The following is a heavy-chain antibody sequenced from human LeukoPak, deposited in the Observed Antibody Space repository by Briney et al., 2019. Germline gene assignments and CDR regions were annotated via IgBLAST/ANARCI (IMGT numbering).Heavy chain of an antibody. CDR2: IWYDGSNK. Sequence: PGGSLRLSCAASGITFSSYSMNWVCQAPGKGLEWVAVIWYDGSNKYYADSVKGRFTISRDSSKNTLYLQMNSLRAEDTAVYYCAREGGGRWLQIDYWGQGTLVTVSS. CDR1: GITFSSYS. CDR3: AREGGGRWLQIDY. D-gene: IGHD5-24*01. J-gene: IGHJ4*02. V-gene: IGHV3-33*08.